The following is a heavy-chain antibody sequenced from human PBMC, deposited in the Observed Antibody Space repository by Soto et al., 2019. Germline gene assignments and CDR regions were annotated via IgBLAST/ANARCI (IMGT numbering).Heavy chain of an antibody. V-gene: IGHV4-31*03. J-gene: IGHJ4*02. CDR1: GDSISSGGYY. CDR2: IYYSGTT. CDR3: VCTYYTGTSGPFDV. D-gene: IGHD1-7*01. Sequence: SETLSLTCTVSGDSISSGGYYWSWVRQHPEKGLEWIGYIYYSGTTYYNPSLESRVTISADTSENQFSLQVNSVTVADTAVYYCVCTYYTGTSGPFDVWGQGTLVS.